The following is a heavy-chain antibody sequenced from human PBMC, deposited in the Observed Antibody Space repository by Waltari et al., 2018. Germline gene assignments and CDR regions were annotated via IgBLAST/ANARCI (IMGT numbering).Heavy chain of an antibody. J-gene: IGHJ4*02. Sequence: QVQLVQSGTEVRKPGASVKVSCKTSGYTFTSHGVSWVRQAPGQGPEWMGWISAFNGNPKYAQKFQCRVTLTTDTSTRTAYMELRSLRSDDTAIYYCARDRPGEDIRVDYWGQGALVIVSS. D-gene: IGHD3-16*01. V-gene: IGHV1-18*01. CDR3: ARDRPGEDIRVDY. CDR1: GYTFTSHG. CDR2: ISAFNGNP.